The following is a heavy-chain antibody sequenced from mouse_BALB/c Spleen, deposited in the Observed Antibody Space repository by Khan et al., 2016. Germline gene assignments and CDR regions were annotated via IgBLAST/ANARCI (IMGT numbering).Heavy chain of an antibody. CDR1: GYSITSGYG. CDR2: ISYSGST. Sequence: EVQLQESGPGLVKPSQSLSLTCTVSGYSITSGYGWNWIRQFPGNKLEWMGYISYSGSTNYNPSLKSRISITRDTSKNQFFLQLNSVTTEDTATXYCARTARIKYWGQGTTLTVSS. D-gene: IGHD1-2*01. CDR3: ARTARIKY. J-gene: IGHJ2*01. V-gene: IGHV3-2*02.